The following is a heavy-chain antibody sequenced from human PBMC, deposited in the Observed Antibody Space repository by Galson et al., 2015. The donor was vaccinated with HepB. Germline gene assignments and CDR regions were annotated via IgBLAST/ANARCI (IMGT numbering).Heavy chain of an antibody. J-gene: IGHJ6*02. CDR1: GYSFTSYW. Sequence: QSGAEVKKPGESLKISCKGSGYSFTSYWIGWVRQMPGKGLEWMGIIYPGDSDTRYSPSFQGQVTISADKSISTAYLQWSSLKASDTAMYYCARQSYGLYYYYYYGMDVWGQGTTVTVSS. V-gene: IGHV5-51*01. CDR3: ARQSYGLYYYYYYGMDV. D-gene: IGHD3-10*01. CDR2: IYPGDSDT.